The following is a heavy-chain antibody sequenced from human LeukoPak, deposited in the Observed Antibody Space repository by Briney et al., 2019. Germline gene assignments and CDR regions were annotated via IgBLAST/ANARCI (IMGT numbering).Heavy chain of an antibody. D-gene: IGHD3-3*01. J-gene: IGHJ5*02. Sequence: RSSETLSLTCTVSGGSISSYYWSWIRQPPGKGLEWIGYIYYSGSTNYNPSLKSRVTISVDTSKNQFSLKLSSVTAADTAVYYCATQATEGITIFGVALGNWFDPWGQGTLVTVSS. CDR1: GGSISSYY. CDR3: ATQATEGITIFGVALGNWFDP. V-gene: IGHV4-59*01. CDR2: IYYSGST.